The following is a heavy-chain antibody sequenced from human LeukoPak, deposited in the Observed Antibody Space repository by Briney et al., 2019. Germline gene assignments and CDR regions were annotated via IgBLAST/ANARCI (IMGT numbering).Heavy chain of an antibody. CDR2: IIPLFGTA. D-gene: IGHD3-22*01. J-gene: IGHJ4*02. V-gene: IGHV1-69*13. CDR1: GGTFSRYG. CDR3: AREWNYESSGFFYYY. Sequence: SVKVSCKASGGTFSRYGISWVRQARGQGLEWMGGIIPLFGTANYAQKFQGRVTITADESTSTAYMELSSLRSDDTAVYYCAREWNYESSGFFYYYWGQGTLVTVSS.